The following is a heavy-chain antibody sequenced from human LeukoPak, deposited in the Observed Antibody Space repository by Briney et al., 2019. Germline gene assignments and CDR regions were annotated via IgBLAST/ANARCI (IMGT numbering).Heavy chain of an antibody. V-gene: IGHV4-30-2*01. CDR2: IYHSGST. D-gene: IGHD2-2*01. Sequence: SQTLSLTCAVSGGSISSGGYSWSWIRQPPGKCLEWIGYIYHSGSTYYNPSLKSRVTISIDRSKNQFSLKLSSVTAADTAVYYCARAPGGSSCSSTSCQVARYRFAPWGQGSLVTVSS. CDR1: GGSISSGGYS. CDR3: ARAPGGSSCSSTSCQVARYRFAP. J-gene: IGHJ5*02.